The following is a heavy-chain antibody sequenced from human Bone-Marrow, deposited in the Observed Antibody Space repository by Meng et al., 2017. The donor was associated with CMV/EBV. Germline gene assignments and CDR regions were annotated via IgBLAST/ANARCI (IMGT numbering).Heavy chain of an antibody. CDR3: ARDRTDAFDI. V-gene: IGHV1-69*05. CDR1: GGTFSSYA. Sequence: SVKVSGKASGGTFSSYAISWVRQAPGQGLEWMGGIIPIFGTANYAQKFQGRVTITTDESTSTAYMELSSLRSEDTAVYYCARDRTDAFDIWGQGTMVTVSS. CDR2: IIPIFGTA. J-gene: IGHJ3*02.